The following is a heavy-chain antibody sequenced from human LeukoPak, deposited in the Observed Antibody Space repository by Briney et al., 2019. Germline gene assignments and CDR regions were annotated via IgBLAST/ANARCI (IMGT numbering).Heavy chain of an antibody. V-gene: IGHV3-9*01. CDR2: ISWNSGNI. J-gene: IGHJ4*02. CDR3: AKATYYDILTGNFDY. Sequence: GGSLRLSCAASGFTFDDYAMHWVRQAPGKGLEWVSGISWNSGNIGYADSVKGRFTISRDDAKNSLYRQMHSLRAEDTALYYCAKATYYDILTGNFDYWGQGTLVTVSS. D-gene: IGHD3-9*01. CDR1: GFTFDDYA.